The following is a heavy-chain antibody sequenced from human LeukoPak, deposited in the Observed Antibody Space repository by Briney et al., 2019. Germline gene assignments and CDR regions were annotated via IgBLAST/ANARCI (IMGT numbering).Heavy chain of an antibody. D-gene: IGHD2-2*01. CDR2: ISSSSNYI. CDR3: ARYAHDAFDI. V-gene: IGHV3-21*01. Sequence: GGSLRLSCAASGFTFSTYSLNWVRQAPGKGLEWDSSISSSSNYIYYADSVKGRFTISRDNAKNSLYLQMSSLRAEDTAVFYCARYAHDAFDIWGQGTMVTVSS. J-gene: IGHJ3*02. CDR1: GFTFSTYS.